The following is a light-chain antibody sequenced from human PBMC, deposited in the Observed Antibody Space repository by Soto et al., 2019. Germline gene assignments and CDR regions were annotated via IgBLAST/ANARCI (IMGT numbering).Light chain of an antibody. CDR1: SRDVGGFNL. CDR2: EAT. CDR3: CSYARSSTVV. Sequence: QSALTQPASVSGSPGQSITISCTGTSRDVGGFNLVSWYQQHPGKDPKLIIYEATKRPSGVSNRFSGSKSGNTASMTISGLQAEDEADYFCCSYARSSTVVFGGGTKLTVL. J-gene: IGLJ2*01. V-gene: IGLV2-23*02.